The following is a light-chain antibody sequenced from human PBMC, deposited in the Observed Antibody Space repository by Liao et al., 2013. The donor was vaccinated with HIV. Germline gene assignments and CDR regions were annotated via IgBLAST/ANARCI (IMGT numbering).Light chain of an antibody. CDR2: KDT. Sequence: SYELTQPPSVSVSPGQTARITCSGDALPKQYAYWYQQKPGQAPVLVIYKDTERPSGIPERFSGSTSENTATLTISGTQSLDEADYFCQVWDSNSAWVFGGGTKLTVL. V-gene: IGLV3-25*02. J-gene: IGLJ3*02. CDR1: ALPKQY. CDR3: QVWDSNSAWV.